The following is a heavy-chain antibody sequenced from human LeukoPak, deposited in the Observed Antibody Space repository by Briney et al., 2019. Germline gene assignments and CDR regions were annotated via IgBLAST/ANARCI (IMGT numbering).Heavy chain of an antibody. CDR2: ISSSSSYI. Sequence: GGSLRLSCAASGFTFSDYYMSWIRQAPGKGLEWVSSISSSSSYIYYADSVKGRFTISRDNAKNSLYLQMNSLRAEDTAVYYCARDKVVVAANYYYYYGMDVWGQGTTVTVSS. CDR3: ARDKVVVAANYYYYYGMDV. V-gene: IGHV3-11*06. J-gene: IGHJ6*02. CDR1: GFTFSDYY. D-gene: IGHD2-15*01.